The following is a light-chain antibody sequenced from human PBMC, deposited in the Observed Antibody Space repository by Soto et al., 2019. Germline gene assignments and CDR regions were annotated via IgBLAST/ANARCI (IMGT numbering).Light chain of an antibody. V-gene: IGKV3-20*01. J-gene: IGKJ1*01. CDR2: GAS. Sequence: ETGLTQAPGTLSLSPGERATLSCRASQSVTSYLAWYQQKPAQAPTLLIYGASSRSTGSPDRFSGSGSGTDFTLTICRLEPEAFAVYYCQQYGSSSCTFGQGTKVEIK. CDR3: QQYGSSSCT. CDR1: QSVTSY.